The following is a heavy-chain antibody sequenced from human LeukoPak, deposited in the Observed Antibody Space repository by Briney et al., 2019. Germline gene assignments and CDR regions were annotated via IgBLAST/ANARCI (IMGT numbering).Heavy chain of an antibody. Sequence: GRSLRLSCAASGFTFSSSGMHWVRQAPGKGLEWVAVIWHDGSNENYADSVKGRFTISRDNSKNTLFLQMNSLRVEDTAMYYCARDSGASTFDYWGQGTLVTVSS. CDR2: IWHDGSNE. CDR1: GFTFSSSG. D-gene: IGHD3-10*01. CDR3: ARDSGASTFDY. J-gene: IGHJ4*02. V-gene: IGHV3-33*01.